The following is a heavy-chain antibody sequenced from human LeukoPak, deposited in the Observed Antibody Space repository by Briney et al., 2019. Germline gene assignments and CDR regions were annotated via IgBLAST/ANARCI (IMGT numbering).Heavy chain of an antibody. CDR1: GFTFSDYY. J-gene: IGHJ4*02. CDR2: ISSSGSTI. D-gene: IGHD3-22*01. Sequence: GGSLRLSCAASGFTFSDYYMSWIRQAPGKGLEWVSYISSSGSTIYYADSVKGRFTISRDNAKNSLYLQMNSLRAEDTAVYYCARAEIPDTYYYDSSGYGYWGQGTLVTVSS. V-gene: IGHV3-11*01. CDR3: ARAEIPDTYYYDSSGYGY.